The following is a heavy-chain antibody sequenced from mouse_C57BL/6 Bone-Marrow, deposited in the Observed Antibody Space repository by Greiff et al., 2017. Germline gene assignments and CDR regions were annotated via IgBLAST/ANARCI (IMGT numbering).Heavy chain of an antibody. CDR3: ARGWLLRSFDG. CDR2: IDPSDSYT. D-gene: IGHD2-3*01. CDR1: GYTFTSYW. J-gene: IGHJ1*03. Sequence: QVQLQQPGAELVRPGTSVKLSCKASGYTFTSYWMHWVKQRPGQGLEWIGVIDPSDSYTNYNQKFKGKATLTVDTSSSTAYMQLSSLTSEDSAVYYCARGWLLRSFDGWGTGTTVTVSS. V-gene: IGHV1-59*01.